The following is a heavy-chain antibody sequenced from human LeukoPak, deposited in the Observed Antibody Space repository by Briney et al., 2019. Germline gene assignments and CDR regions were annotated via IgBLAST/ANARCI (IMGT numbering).Heavy chain of an antibody. CDR1: GFTFSSYS. CDR3: ARVRDSSGYYYGDAFDI. J-gene: IGHJ3*02. CDR2: ISSSSSYI. V-gene: IGHV3-21*01. Sequence: KSGGSLRLSCAASGFTFSSYSMNWVRQAPGKGLEWVASISSSSSYIYYADSVKGRFTISRDNAKNSLYLQMNSLRAEDTAVYYCARVRDSSGYYYGDAFDIWGQGTMVTVSS. D-gene: IGHD3-22*01.